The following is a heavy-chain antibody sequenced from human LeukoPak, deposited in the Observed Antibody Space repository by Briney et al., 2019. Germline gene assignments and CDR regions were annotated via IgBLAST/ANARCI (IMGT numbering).Heavy chain of an antibody. CDR3: ARGGIGGNLPIDY. CDR2: IHSDGTT. CDR1: GFTVRSNY. Sequence: RGSLRLSCAASGFTVRSNYMSWVRQGPGKGLEWVSIIHSDGTTYYADSVKGRFTISRDTSKNTLYLQMNSLRAEDTALYHCARGGIGGNLPIDYWGQGTLVTVSS. V-gene: IGHV3-53*01. J-gene: IGHJ4*02. D-gene: IGHD4-23*01.